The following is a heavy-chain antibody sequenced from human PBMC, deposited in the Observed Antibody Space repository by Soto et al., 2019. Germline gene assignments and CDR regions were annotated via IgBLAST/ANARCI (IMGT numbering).Heavy chain of an antibody. CDR1: GGSFSGYY. CDR3: ARGRRCSGGRCYSRWFDP. J-gene: IGHJ5*02. Sequence: PSETLSLTCAVYGGSFSGYYWSWIRQPPGKGLEWIGEMNHRGSTNYNPSLKIRVTISVDTSKNQFSLKLSSVTAADTAVYYCARGRRCSGGRCYSRWFDPWGQGTLVTVS. V-gene: IGHV4-34*01. CDR2: MNHRGST. D-gene: IGHD2-15*01.